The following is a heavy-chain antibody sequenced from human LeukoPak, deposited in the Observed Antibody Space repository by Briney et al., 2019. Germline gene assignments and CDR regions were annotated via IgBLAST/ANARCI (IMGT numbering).Heavy chain of an antibody. J-gene: IGHJ3*02. D-gene: IGHD2-15*01. CDR1: GGTFSSYA. CDR3: ARSKVDDAFDI. Sequence: SVTVSCKASGGTFSSYAISWVRQAPGQGLEWMGGIIPIFGTANYAQKFQGRVTSTADESTSTAHMELSSLRSEDTAVYYCARSKVDDAFDIWGQGTMVTVSS. CDR2: IIPIFGTA. V-gene: IGHV1-69*13.